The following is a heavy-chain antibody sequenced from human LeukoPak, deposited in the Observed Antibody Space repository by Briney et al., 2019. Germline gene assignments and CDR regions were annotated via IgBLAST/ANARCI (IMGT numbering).Heavy chain of an antibody. D-gene: IGHD2-15*01. Sequence: GGSLRLSCAASGFTFSNYGMNWVRQAPGKGLEWVSAISGDGGSTYYADSVKGRFTISRDNSKNMLHLQMNSLRAEDTAVYYCAKGRLVVTATDYWGQGTLVTVSS. V-gene: IGHV3-23*01. CDR1: GFTFSNYG. J-gene: IGHJ4*02. CDR2: ISGDGGST. CDR3: AKGRLVVTATDY.